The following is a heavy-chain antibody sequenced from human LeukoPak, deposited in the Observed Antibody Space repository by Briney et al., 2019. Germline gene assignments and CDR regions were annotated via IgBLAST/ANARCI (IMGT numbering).Heavy chain of an antibody. CDR3: ARGWYFDY. V-gene: IGHV4-59*08. Sequence: SETLSLTCTVSGGSISSYYWSWIRQPPGKGLEWIGYIYYSGSTIYNPSLKSRVTISVDTSKNQFSLKLSSVTAADTAVYYCARGWYFDYWGQGTLVTVSS. J-gene: IGHJ4*02. CDR1: GGSISSYY. D-gene: IGHD6-19*01. CDR2: IYYSGST.